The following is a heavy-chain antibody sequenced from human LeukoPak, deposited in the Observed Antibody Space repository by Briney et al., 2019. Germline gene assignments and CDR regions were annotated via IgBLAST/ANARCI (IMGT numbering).Heavy chain of an antibody. Sequence: GGSLRLSCAASGFTFSSYAMHWVRQAPGKGLEWVAVISYDGSNKYYADSVKGRFTISRDNSKNTLYLQMNSLRAEDTAVYYCARARRRWLQATSDAFDIWGQGTMVTVSS. CDR3: ARARRRWLQATSDAFDI. CDR2: ISYDGSNK. V-gene: IGHV3-30-3*01. D-gene: IGHD5-24*01. J-gene: IGHJ3*02. CDR1: GFTFSSYA.